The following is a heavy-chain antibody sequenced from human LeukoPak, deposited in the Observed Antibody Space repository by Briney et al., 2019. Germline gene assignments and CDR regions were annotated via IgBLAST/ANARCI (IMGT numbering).Heavy chain of an antibody. D-gene: IGHD5-18*01. Sequence: SETLSLTCTVSGGSLSTYYWSWIRQPPGKGLEWIGYIYNSGSTNYNPSLKSRVTISVDTSKNKFSLKLSSVTAADTAVYYCARGGYSYGYDDDFDYWGKGTLVTVSS. CDR3: ARGGYSYGYDDDFDY. J-gene: IGHJ4*02. CDR2: IYNSGST. CDR1: GGSLSTYY. V-gene: IGHV4-59*01.